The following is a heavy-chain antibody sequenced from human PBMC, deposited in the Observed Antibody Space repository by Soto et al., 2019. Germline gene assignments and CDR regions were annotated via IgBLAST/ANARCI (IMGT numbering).Heavy chain of an antibody. V-gene: IGHV7-4-1*01. Sequence: QVQLVQSGSELKKPGASVKVSCKASGYTFTSYAMNWVRQAPGQGLEWMGWINTNTGNPTYAQGFTGRFVFSLDTSVSTAYLQIFSLKAEDTAVYYCARDLGYYDFWSGYYNYYYYMDVWGKGTTVTVSS. CDR1: GYTFTSYA. J-gene: IGHJ6*03. CDR3: ARDLGYYDFWSGYYNYYYYMDV. CDR2: INTNTGNP. D-gene: IGHD3-3*01.